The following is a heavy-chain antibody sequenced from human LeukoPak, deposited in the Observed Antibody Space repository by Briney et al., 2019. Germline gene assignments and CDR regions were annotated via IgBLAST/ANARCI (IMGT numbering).Heavy chain of an antibody. Sequence: SETLSLTCTVSGGSISSGGYYWSWIRQHPGKGLEWIGYIYYSGSTYYNPSLKSRVTISVDTSKNQFSLKLSSVTAADTAVYYCARLLRAAAIPALDYWGQGTPVTVSS. CDR3: ARLLRAAAIPALDY. V-gene: IGHV4-31*03. CDR2: IYYSGST. CDR1: GGSISSGGYY. J-gene: IGHJ4*02. D-gene: IGHD2-2*01.